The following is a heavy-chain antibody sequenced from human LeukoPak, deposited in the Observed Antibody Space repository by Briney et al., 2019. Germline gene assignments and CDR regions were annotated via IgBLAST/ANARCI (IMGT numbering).Heavy chain of an antibody. CDR3: ARTGSSWYYAFDI. J-gene: IGHJ3*02. V-gene: IGHV4-34*01. CDR2: INHSEST. D-gene: IGHD6-13*01. CDR1: GGSFSGYY. Sequence: PSETLSLTCVVYGGSFSGYYWSWIRPPPGKGLERIGEINHSESTNYDPSLKSRVTISVETSKNQFSLKLSSETAADAAVYYCARTGSSWYYAFDIWGQGTMVTVSS.